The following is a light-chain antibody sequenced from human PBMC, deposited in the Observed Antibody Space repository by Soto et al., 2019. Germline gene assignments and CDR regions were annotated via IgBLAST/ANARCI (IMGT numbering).Light chain of an antibody. CDR3: STYASNRDVI. CDR2: DVS. Sequence: QSVLTQPASVSGSPGQSITISCTGNSGDVGGHKYVSWYQQHPGKTPKLMIFDVSNRPAGVCNRFSCSKSGNTACLTISGLQAEYWAYYYGSTYASNRDVIFGGGTKRTV. V-gene: IGLV2-14*01. CDR1: SGDVGGHKY. J-gene: IGLJ2*01.